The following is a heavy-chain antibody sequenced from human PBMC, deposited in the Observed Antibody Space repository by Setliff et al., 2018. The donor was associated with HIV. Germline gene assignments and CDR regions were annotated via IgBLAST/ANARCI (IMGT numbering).Heavy chain of an antibody. CDR2: ILSTGERT. D-gene: IGHD3-22*01. Sequence: LRLSCAASGFTFSNYAMSWVRQAPGEGLEWVSAILSTGERTFYADSVKGRFTISRDNSKNTVYLQMNSLRAEDTAEYYCAKELAASGLGYFDSWGRGTQVTVPQ. CDR1: GFTFSNYA. CDR3: AKELAASGLGYFDS. V-gene: IGHV3-23*01. J-gene: IGHJ4*02.